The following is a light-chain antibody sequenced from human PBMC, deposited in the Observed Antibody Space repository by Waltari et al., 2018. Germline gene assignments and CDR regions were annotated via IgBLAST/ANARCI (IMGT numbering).Light chain of an antibody. CDR3: QRYNSAPWT. CDR1: QDISDDY. V-gene: IGKV1-27*01. CDR2: LAS. J-gene: IGKJ1*01. Sequence: DFQMTQSPSSLSASVGDTVTITCRASQDISDDYLAWYQQKPGKSPELLIYLASTLQFGVPSLFRGSGSGKDFTLTITSLQPEDVATYYCQRYNSAPWTFGQGTKV.